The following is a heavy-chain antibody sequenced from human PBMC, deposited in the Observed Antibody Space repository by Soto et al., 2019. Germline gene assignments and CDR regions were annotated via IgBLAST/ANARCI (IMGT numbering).Heavy chain of an antibody. CDR1: GGSISSYY. V-gene: IGHV4-59*08. J-gene: IGHJ2*01. CDR3: ARFNWYFDL. CDR2: IYYSGST. Sequence: QVQLQESGPGLVKPSETLSLTCTVSGGSISSYYWSWIRQPPGKGLEWIGYIYYSGSTNYNPSLKSRVPISIDTSKNQFALRLSSVTAADTAVYYCARFNWYFDLWGRSTLITVSS.